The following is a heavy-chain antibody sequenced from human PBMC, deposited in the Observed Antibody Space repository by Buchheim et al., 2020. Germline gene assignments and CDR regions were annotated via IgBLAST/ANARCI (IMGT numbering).Heavy chain of an antibody. V-gene: IGHV3-30*02. J-gene: IGHJ4*02. Sequence: QVQLVESGGGVVRPGRSLRLSCAASGFTFSSSGMHWVRQAPGKGLEWVAFISYDGSNKYYVDSVKVRFTISRDISKSTLHLQMNSLRAEDTAMYYCVKDIGDPGAHWGQGTL. CDR1: GFTFSSSG. CDR2: ISYDGSNK. CDR3: VKDIGDPGAH. D-gene: IGHD1-26*01.